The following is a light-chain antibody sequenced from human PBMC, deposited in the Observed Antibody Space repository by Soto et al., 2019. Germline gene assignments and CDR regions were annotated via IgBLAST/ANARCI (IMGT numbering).Light chain of an antibody. Sequence: QSALTQPASVSGSPGLSITISCTGTSSDVGNYNLVSWYQQHPGKAPKLMIYEVSKRPSGVSNRFSGSKSGNTASLTISGLQAEDEADYYCCSYAGDSQPYVFGTGTKSPS. CDR1: SSDVGNYNL. J-gene: IGLJ1*01. CDR3: CSYAGDSQPYV. V-gene: IGLV2-23*02. CDR2: EVS.